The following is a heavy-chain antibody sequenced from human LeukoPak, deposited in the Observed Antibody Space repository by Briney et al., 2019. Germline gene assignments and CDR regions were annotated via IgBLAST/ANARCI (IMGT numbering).Heavy chain of an antibody. Sequence: SETLSLTCTVSGGSISSYYWSWIRQPPGKGLEWIGYIYYSGSTYYNPSLKSRVTISVDTSKNQFSLKLSSVTAADTAVYYCARYRRAGPYFDYWGQGTLVTVSS. CDR3: ARYRRAGPYFDY. CDR1: GGSISSYY. CDR2: IYYSGST. V-gene: IGHV4-59*08. J-gene: IGHJ4*02. D-gene: IGHD6-19*01.